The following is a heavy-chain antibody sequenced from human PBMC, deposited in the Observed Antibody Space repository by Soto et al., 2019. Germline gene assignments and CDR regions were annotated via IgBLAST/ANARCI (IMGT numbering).Heavy chain of an antibody. V-gene: IGHV1-2*02. Sequence: GASVKVSCKASGYPFSDYYLHWVRLAPGQGLEWMGWIDPKNGATKFAQKFEGRVTLTRETSIMTVYMELSGLTSDDTAVYFCTRPRTTGSTRDDWFHPWGQGTRVTVSS. CDR3: TRPRTTGSTRDDWFHP. D-gene: IGHD1-1*01. CDR1: GYPFSDYY. CDR2: IDPKNGAT. J-gene: IGHJ5*02.